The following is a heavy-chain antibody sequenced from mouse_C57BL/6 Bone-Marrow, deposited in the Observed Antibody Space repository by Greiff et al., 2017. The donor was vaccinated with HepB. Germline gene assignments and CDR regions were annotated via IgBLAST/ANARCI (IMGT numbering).Heavy chain of an antibody. Sequence: EVKLVESGGGLVQPGGSLKLSCAASGFTFSDYYLYWVRQTPEKRLEWVAYLSNGGGSTYYPDTVKGRFTISRDNAKNTLYLQMSRLKSEDTAMYYCAIYGYAMDYWGQGTSVTVSS. J-gene: IGHJ4*01. CDR2: LSNGGGST. V-gene: IGHV5-12*01. CDR1: GFTFSDYY. D-gene: IGHD1-1*01. CDR3: AIYGYAMDY.